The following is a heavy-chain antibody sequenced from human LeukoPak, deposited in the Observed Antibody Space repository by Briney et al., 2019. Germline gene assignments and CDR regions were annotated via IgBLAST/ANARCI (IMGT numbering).Heavy chain of an antibody. CDR2: IIPIFGTA. V-gene: IGHV1-69*06. J-gene: IGHJ4*02. Sequence: AASVKVSCKASGGTFSSYAISWVRQAPGQGLEWMGRIIPIFGTANYAQTFQGRVTITADKSTSTAYMELSSLRSEDTAVYYCARSDYYDSSGYYYRRVASFDYWGQGTLVTVSS. CDR1: GGTFSSYA. CDR3: ARSDYYDSSGYYYRRVASFDY. D-gene: IGHD3-22*01.